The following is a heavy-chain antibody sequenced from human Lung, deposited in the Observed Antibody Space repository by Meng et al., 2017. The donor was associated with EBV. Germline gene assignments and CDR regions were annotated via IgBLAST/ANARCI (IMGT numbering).Heavy chain of an antibody. CDR2: INENGGIT. V-gene: IGHV3-74*03. J-gene: IGHJ4*02. CDR3: SRDLAGPYDD. CDR1: GFTFSTYW. Sequence: VLPVGAGGPLIQPGGSLRLSCAVSGFTFSTYWMHWVRQAPGEGLVWISRINENGGITTYADSVRGRFTISRDNTKNTLYLEMNSLRADDTAVYFCSRDLAGPYDDWGQGTLVTVSS. D-gene: IGHD3-3*02.